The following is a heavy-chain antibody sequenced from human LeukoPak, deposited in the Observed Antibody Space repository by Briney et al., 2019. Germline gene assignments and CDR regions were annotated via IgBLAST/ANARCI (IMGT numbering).Heavy chain of an antibody. CDR1: GYSISSGYY. J-gene: IGHJ4*02. Sequence: SETLSLTCAVSGYSISSGYYWGWIRQPPGKGLEWIGSISHSGSTYYNRSLKSRVTILVDTSKNQFSLKLNSVTAADTAVYYCARQLGGGSYLSPDYWGQGTLVTVSS. V-gene: IGHV4-38-2*01. D-gene: IGHD1-26*01. CDR3: ARQLGGGSYLSPDY. CDR2: ISHSGST.